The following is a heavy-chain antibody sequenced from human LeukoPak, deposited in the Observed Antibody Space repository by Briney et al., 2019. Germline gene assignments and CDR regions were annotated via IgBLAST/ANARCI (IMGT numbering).Heavy chain of an antibody. CDR1: GYTFTDYY. CDR2: INPSNGCT. J-gene: IGHJ4*02. CDR3: ARGTHTHRLVHPFDH. Sequence: GASVKVSCKASGYTFTDYYMHWVRQAPGQGLQWMGWINPSNGCTNYEQEFQGRVTMTPTKSISTAYMELRSLRSDDTAVYYCARGTHTHRLVHPFDHWGQGTLVTVSS. D-gene: IGHD6-19*01. V-gene: IGHV1-2*02.